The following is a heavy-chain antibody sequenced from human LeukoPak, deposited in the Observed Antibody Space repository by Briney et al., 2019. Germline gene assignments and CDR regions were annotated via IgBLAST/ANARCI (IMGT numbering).Heavy chain of an antibody. CDR1: GGTFSSYV. CDR2: IIPIFGTA. D-gene: IGHD2-2*01. CDR3: ARALLRYCSSTSCYWFDP. V-gene: IGHV1-69*13. Sequence: SVKVSCKASGGTFSSYVISWVRQAPGQGLERMGGIIPIFGTANYAQKFQGRVTITADESTSTAYMELSSLRSEDTAVYYCARALLRYCSSTSCYWFDPWGQGTLVTVSS. J-gene: IGHJ5*02.